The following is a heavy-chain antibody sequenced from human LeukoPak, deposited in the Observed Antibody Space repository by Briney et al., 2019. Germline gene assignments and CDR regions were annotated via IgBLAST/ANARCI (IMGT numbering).Heavy chain of an antibody. CDR2: ISSSGSTI. CDR3: ARDSGNYWFDP. CDR1: GFTFSSYE. Sequence: GGSLRLSCAASGFTFSSYEMNWVRQAPGKGLEWVSYISSSGSTIYYADSVKGRFTISRDNAKNSLYLQMNSLRAEDTAVYYCARDSGNYWFDPWGQGTLVTVSS. V-gene: IGHV3-48*03. D-gene: IGHD1-7*01. J-gene: IGHJ5*02.